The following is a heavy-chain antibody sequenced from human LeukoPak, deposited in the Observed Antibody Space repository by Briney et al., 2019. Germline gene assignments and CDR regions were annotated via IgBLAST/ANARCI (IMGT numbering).Heavy chain of an antibody. D-gene: IGHD6-6*01. V-gene: IGHV1-69*01. J-gene: IGHJ6*03. CDR2: IIPIFGTA. CDR1: GGTFSSYA. CDR3: ARGLAARRLYYYYMDV. Sequence: SVKVSCKASGGTFSSYAIIWVRQAPGQGLEWRGGIIPIFGTANYAQKFQGRVTITADESTSTAYMELSSLRSEDTAVYYCARGLAARRLYYYYMDVWGKGTTVTVSS.